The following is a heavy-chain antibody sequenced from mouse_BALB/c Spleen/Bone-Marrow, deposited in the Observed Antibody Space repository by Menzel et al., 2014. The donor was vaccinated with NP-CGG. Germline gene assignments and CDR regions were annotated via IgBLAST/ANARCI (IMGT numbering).Heavy chain of an antibody. CDR2: ISTYSGNI. V-gene: IGHV1-67*01. Sequence: QVQLQQSGPELVRPGVSVKISCKGSGYTFTDYAMHWVKQSHAKSLEWIGVISTYSGNINYNQKFKRKATMTVDKSSSTAYMELARLTSEDSAIYYCARSEYGNSYAMDYWGQGTSVTVSS. CDR1: GYTFTDYA. J-gene: IGHJ4*01. D-gene: IGHD2-10*02. CDR3: ARSEYGNSYAMDY.